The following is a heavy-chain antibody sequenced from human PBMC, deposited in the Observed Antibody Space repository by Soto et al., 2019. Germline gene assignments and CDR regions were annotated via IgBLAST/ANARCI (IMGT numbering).Heavy chain of an antibody. CDR1: GGTFSSYT. CDR3: ARDQVDTMVRGVIIRAHSGMDV. CDR2: IIPILGIA. D-gene: IGHD3-10*01. J-gene: IGHJ6*02. V-gene: IGHV1-69*08. Sequence: QVQLVQSGAEVKKPGSSVKVSCKASGGTFSSYTISWVRQAPGQGLEWMGRIIPILGIANYAQKFQGRVTITADKSTSTAYMELRSLRSEDTAVYYCARDQVDTMVRGVIIRAHSGMDVWGQGTTVTVSS.